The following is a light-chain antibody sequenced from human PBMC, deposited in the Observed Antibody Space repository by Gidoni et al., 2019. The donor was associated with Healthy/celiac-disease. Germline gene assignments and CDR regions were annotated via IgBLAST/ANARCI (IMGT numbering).Light chain of an antibody. Sequence: PVQRVTISCTGSSSNIGAGYDVHWYQQLPGTAPKLLIYGNSNRPSGVPDRFSGSKSGTSASLAITGLQAEDEADYYCQSYDSSLSGSWVFGGGTKLTVL. CDR2: GNS. CDR3: QSYDSSLSGSWV. V-gene: IGLV1-40*01. CDR1: SSNIGAGYD. J-gene: IGLJ3*02.